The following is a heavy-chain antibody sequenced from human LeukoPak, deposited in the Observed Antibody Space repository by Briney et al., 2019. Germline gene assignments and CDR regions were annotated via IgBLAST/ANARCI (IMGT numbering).Heavy chain of an antibody. CDR1: GIIFSTYG. CDR2: ISNDGINT. Sequence: PGRSLRLSCAASGIIFSTYGMHWVRQAPGKGLEWVGVISNDGINTYYTDSLKGRFTISRDISNSTLYLHMNSLRREDTAVYYCAKGRRGSSYVHYFDSWGQGALVTVSS. V-gene: IGHV3-30*18. J-gene: IGHJ4*02. D-gene: IGHD5-18*01. CDR3: AKGRRGSSYVHYFDS.